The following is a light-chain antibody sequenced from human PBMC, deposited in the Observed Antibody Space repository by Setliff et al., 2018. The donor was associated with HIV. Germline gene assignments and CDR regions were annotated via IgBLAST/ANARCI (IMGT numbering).Light chain of an antibody. J-gene: IGLJ1*01. CDR2: DVS. Sequence: QSVLTQPASVSGSPGQSITISCTGTSSDVGSYNYVSWYQQHPGKAPKLRIYDVSNRPSGVSNRFSGSKSGNTASLTISGLQAEDEADYYCSSYTSTSTLFVFGTGTKVTVL. CDR3: SSYTSTSTLFV. CDR1: SSDVGSYNY. V-gene: IGLV2-14*03.